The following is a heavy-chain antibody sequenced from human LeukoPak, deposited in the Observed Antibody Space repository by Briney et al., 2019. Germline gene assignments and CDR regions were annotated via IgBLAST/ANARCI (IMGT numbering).Heavy chain of an antibody. CDR3: ARGRRLGYLDL. V-gene: IGHV4-61*02. D-gene: IGHD5-12*01. J-gene: IGHJ2*01. CDR2: IYTSGST. Sequence: PSQTLSRTCTVSGGSVSSGSYYWRWIRQPAGRGLEWIGRIYTSGSTNYNPSLKSRVTISVDTSKIQFSLKLSSVTAADTAVYYCARGRRLGYLDLWGRGTRVTVSS. CDR1: GGSVSSGSYY.